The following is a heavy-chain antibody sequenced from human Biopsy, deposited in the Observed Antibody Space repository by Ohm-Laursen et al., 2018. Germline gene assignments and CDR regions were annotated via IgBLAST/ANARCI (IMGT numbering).Heavy chain of an antibody. V-gene: IGHV4-59*01. CDR1: GESMGTYY. Sequence: SETLSLTCIVSGESMGTYYWTWIRQPPGKGLEWIASIYYSGTTNKNPSLKSRVTISVDTSKRQFYLELSSVTAADTAIYYCARVRGGFLEWFDYWGQETLITVSS. CDR2: IYYSGTT. CDR3: ARVRGGFLEWFDY. D-gene: IGHD3-3*01. J-gene: IGHJ5*01.